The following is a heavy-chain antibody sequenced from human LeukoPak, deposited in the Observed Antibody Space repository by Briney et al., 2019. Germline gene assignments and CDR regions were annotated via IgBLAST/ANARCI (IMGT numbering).Heavy chain of an antibody. CDR3: AADRTNYDSSGYYVDY. V-gene: IGHV1-58*01. CDR2: IVVGSGNT. CDR1: GFTFTSSA. D-gene: IGHD3-22*01. J-gene: IGHJ4*02. Sequence: ASVTVSCKASGFTFTSSAVQWVRQARGQRLEWIGWIVVGSGNTNYAQKFQERVTITRDMSTSTAYMELSSLRSEDTAVYYCAADRTNYDSSGYYVDYWGQGTLVTVSS.